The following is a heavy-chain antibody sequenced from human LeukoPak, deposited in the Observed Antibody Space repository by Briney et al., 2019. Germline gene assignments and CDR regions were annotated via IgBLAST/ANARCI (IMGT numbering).Heavy chain of an antibody. CDR3: VRQGLQSGTYPAY. CDR2: LYPDGSAT. V-gene: IGHV5-51*01. CDR1: GYTFNNYW. D-gene: IGHD1-26*01. Sequence: GESLKISCKASGYTFNNYWIGWVRQMPGRGLEWMGMLYPDGSATTYHPSFEGRVTISADKSVTTAYLEWNSLKASDTALYYCVRQGLQSGTYPAYWGPGTLVTVSS. J-gene: IGHJ4*02.